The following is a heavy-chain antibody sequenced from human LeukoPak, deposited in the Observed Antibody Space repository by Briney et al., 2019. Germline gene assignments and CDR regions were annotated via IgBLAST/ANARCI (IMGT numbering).Heavy chain of an antibody. CDR3: ARGGNTSIWFDP. V-gene: IGHV4-34*01. CDR1: GGSFSGYY. CDR2: INHSGST. D-gene: IGHD1-26*01. J-gene: IGHJ5*02. Sequence: SETLSLTCAVYGGSFSGYYWSWIRQPPGKGVEWIGEINHSGSTNYNPSLKSRVTISVDTSKNQFSLKLSSVTAADTAVYYCARGGNTSIWFDPWGQGTLVTVSS.